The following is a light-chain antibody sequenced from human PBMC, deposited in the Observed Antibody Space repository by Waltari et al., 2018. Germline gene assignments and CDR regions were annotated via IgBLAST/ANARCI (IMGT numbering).Light chain of an antibody. CDR2: SNN. Sequence: QSLLTQPPSASWTPGQRVTISCSGSWSNLGRNAVSWYQQLQGTAPKLLIHSNNRRPSGVPDRFSCSKSGTSASLVISGLQSADEADYYCSAWDDSLNGQVVFGGGTKVTVL. CDR3: SAWDDSLNGQVV. V-gene: IGLV1-44*01. J-gene: IGLJ2*01. CDR1: WSNLGRNA.